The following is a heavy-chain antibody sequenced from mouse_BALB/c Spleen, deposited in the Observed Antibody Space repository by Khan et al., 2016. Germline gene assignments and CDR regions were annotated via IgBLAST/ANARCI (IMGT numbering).Heavy chain of an antibody. V-gene: IGHV3-8*02. D-gene: IGHD4-1*02. CDR2: ISYSGST. CDR1: GDSITSGY. Sequence: EVQLQESGPSLVKPSQTLSLTCSVSGDSITSGYWNWIRKFPGNKLEYMGYISYSGSTYYNPSLKSRISITRDSSKNQYYLQLNSGTTEETATNDGARCPQLGYAMDYWGQGTSVTVSS. J-gene: IGHJ4*01. CDR3: ARCPQLGYAMDY.